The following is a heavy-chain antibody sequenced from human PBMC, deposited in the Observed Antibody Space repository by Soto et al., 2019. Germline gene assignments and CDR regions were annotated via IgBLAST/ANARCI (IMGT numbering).Heavy chain of an antibody. CDR1: GYIFNRYV. CDR2: SDAGNGKT. D-gene: IGHD6-19*01. Sequence: QVQLVQSGAEVKKPGASVKVSCKASGYIFNRYVMHWVRQAPGQRPEWMGWSDAGNGKTKYSEKFQGRDTISRDTSACPAYMELTTLRSEDTAVYYCARGRGWYDYWGQGTQVIVSS. CDR3: ARGRGWYDY. J-gene: IGHJ4*02. V-gene: IGHV1-3*01.